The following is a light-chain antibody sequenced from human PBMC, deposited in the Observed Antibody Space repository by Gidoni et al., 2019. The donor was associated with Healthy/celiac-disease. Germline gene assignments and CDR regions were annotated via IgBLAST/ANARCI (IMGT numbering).Light chain of an antibody. V-gene: IGLV7-46*01. CDR1: TGAVTSGHY. CDR2: DTS. Sequence: QAVVTQEPPLNVSPGGTVTLTCGSSTGAVTSGHYPYWFQQKPGQAPRTLIYDTSNKHSWTPARFSGSLLGGKAALTLSGAQPEDEAEYYCLLSYSGARPVFGGGTKLTVL. CDR3: LLSYSGARPV. J-gene: IGLJ3*02.